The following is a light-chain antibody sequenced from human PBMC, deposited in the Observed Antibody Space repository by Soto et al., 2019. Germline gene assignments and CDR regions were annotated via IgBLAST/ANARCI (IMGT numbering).Light chain of an antibody. CDR1: QGISSY. J-gene: IGKJ4*01. Sequence: IQLTQSPSSLSASVGDRVTITCRASQGISSYLAWYQQKPGKAPKLLIYAASTLQSGVPSRFSGSGSGTDFTLTISSLQREDFATYYCQHLNSYPLTFGGGTKVEIK. CDR2: AAS. V-gene: IGKV1-9*01. CDR3: QHLNSYPLT.